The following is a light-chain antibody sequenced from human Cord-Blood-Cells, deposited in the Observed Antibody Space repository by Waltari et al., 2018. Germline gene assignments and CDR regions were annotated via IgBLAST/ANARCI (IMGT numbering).Light chain of an antibody. CDR3: SSYAGSNNLV. CDR2: EVS. J-gene: IGLJ2*01. V-gene: IGLV2-8*01. Sequence: QSALTQPPSASGSPGQSVTISCTGTSSDVGGYNYVSWYQQHPGKAPKLMIYEVSKRPSGVPDRFAGSKSGNTASLTGSRLQAEDEADYYSSSYAGSNNLVFGGGTKLTVL. CDR1: SSDVGGYNY.